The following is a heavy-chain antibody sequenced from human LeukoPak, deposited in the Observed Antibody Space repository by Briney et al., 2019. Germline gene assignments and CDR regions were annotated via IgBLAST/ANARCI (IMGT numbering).Heavy chain of an antibody. Sequence: GGSLRLSCEASGFTFGTYGMTWVRQAPGKGLEWVSGITGSSTWTYYADSVRGRFTISRDNSKHTLHLQMNNLTAADTAIYYCARELVSLGTGYFDLWGRGTLVTVSS. CDR2: ITGSSTWT. V-gene: IGHV3-23*01. CDR3: ARELVSLGTGYFDL. D-gene: IGHD7-27*01. J-gene: IGHJ2*01. CDR1: GFTFGTYG.